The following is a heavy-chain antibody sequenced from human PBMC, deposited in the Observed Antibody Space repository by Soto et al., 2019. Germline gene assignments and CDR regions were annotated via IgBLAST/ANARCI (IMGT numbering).Heavy chain of an antibody. J-gene: IGHJ4*02. CDR3: ARGTHYDFWSGYYLDY. V-gene: IGHV4-59*01. CDR1: GGSISSYY. Sequence: SSETLSLTCTVSGGSISSYYWSWIRQPPGKGLEWIGYIYYSGSTNYNPSLKSRVTISVDTSKNQFSLKLSSVTAADTAVYYCARGTHYDFWSGYYLDYWGQGTLVTVSS. CDR2: IYYSGST. D-gene: IGHD3-3*01.